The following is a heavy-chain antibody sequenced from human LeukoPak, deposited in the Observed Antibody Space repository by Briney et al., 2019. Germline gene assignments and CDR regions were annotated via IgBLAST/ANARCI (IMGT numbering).Heavy chain of an antibody. V-gene: IGHV1-2*02. J-gene: IGHJ4*02. CDR1: GYTFTGYF. Sequence: GASVKVSCKASGYTFTGYFMHWVRQAPGQGLEWMGWINPNSGGTNYAQKFQGRVTMTGDTSISTAYMELSRLRSDDTAVYYCARGARLLWFGELLEGFFDYWGQGTLVTVSS. CDR3: ARGARLLWFGELLEGFFDY. D-gene: IGHD3-10*01. CDR2: INPNSGGT.